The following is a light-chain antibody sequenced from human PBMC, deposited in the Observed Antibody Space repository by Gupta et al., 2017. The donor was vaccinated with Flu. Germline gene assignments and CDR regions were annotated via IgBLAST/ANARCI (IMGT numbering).Light chain of an antibody. Sequence: EIVLTQSPGTLSLSPGERATLSCRASQSIGSSWLAWYQLKPGQAPRPLIYAASTRATGIPDRFSGSGSGTDFTLTISRVEPEDFAVYYCQQYTSPLTFGGGTKVEVK. V-gene: IGKV3-20*01. CDR2: AAS. J-gene: IGKJ4*01. CDR1: QSIGSSW. CDR3: QQYTSPLT.